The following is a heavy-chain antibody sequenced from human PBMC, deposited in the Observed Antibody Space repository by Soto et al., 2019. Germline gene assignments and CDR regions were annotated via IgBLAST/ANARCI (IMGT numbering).Heavy chain of an antibody. Sequence: EVQLVESGGGLVQPGGSLRLSCAASGFTFSSYSMNWVRQAPGKGLEWVSYISSSSSTIYYADSVKGRFTISRDNAKNSLYLQRSSLRAEDTAVYYCARDYYGDYGYYYYGMDVWGQGTTVTVSS. D-gene: IGHD4-17*01. CDR2: ISSSSSTI. J-gene: IGHJ6*02. V-gene: IGHV3-48*01. CDR3: ARDYYGDYGYYYYGMDV. CDR1: GFTFSSYS.